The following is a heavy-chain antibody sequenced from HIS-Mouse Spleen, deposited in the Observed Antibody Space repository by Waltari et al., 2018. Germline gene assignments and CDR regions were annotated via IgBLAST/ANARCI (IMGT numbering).Heavy chain of an antibody. D-gene: IGHD6-13*01. Sequence: QLQLQESGPGLVKPSETLSLTCTVSGGSISSSSSYWGWIRQPPGKGLEWIGRIYYSGRTYYNPYLKSRVTISGDTSKNQFALKLSYVTAADTAVYYCAREIPYSSSWYDWYFDLWGRGTLVTVSS. CDR2: IYYSGRT. J-gene: IGHJ2*01. CDR3: AREIPYSSSWYDWYFDL. CDR1: GGSISSSSSY. V-gene: IGHV4-39*07.